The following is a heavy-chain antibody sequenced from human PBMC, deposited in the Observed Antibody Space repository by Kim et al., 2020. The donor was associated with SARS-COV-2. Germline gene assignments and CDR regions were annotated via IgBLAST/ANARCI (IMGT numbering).Heavy chain of an antibody. V-gene: IGHV4-34*01. CDR2: INHSGST. D-gene: IGHD3-10*01. CDR3: ASGCYYWDQSGFDY. Sequence: SETLSLTCAVSGGSFSGYYWSWIRQPPGKGLEWIGEINHSGSTNSNPSLKSRVTISVDTSKNQFSLKLSTVTAAATAVYYCASGCYYWDQSGFDYWGQGTLVTVSS. J-gene: IGHJ4*02. CDR1: GGSFSGYY.